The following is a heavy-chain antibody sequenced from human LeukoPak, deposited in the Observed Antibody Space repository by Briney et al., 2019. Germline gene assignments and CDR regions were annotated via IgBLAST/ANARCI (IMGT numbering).Heavy chain of an antibody. CDR1: GFTFSSYS. V-gene: IGHV3-48*01. D-gene: IGHD4-11*01. J-gene: IGHJ6*02. CDR2: ISSSSSTI. Sequence: GGSLRLSCAASGFTFSSYSMNWVRQPPGKGLEWVSYISSSSSTIYYADSVKGRFTISRDNAKNSLYLQMNSLRAEDTAVYYCARDDDYIRYYGMDVWGQGTTVTVSS. CDR3: ARDDDYIRYYGMDV.